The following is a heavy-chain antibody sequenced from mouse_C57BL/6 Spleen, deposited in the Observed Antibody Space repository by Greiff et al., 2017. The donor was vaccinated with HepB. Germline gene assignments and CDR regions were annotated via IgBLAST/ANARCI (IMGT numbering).Heavy chain of an antibody. J-gene: IGHJ3*01. CDR3: AREENGNYASFAY. Sequence: EVQLVESGGGLVQPGGSLKLSCAASGFTFSDYYMYWVRQTPEKRLEWVAYISNGGGSTYYPDTVKGRFTISRDNAKNTLYLQMSRLKSEDTAMYYCAREENGNYASFAYWGQGTLVTVSA. CDR2: ISNGGGST. D-gene: IGHD2-1*01. V-gene: IGHV5-12*01. CDR1: GFTFSDYY.